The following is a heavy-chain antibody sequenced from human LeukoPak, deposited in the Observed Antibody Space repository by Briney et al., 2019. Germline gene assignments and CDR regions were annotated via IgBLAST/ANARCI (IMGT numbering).Heavy chain of an antibody. CDR2: IHPGDSNT. J-gene: IGHJ6*02. CDR1: GYIYTSFW. D-gene: IGHD3-16*01. CDR3: ARVQSAFYGMDV. Sequence: GESLKISCKGSGYIYTSFWIAWVRQMPGKGLEWMGIIHPGDSNTKYSPSFQGRVTISADKSITTAYLQWSSLRASDTAIYYCARVQSAFYGMDVWGQGTTVTVSS. V-gene: IGHV5-51*01.